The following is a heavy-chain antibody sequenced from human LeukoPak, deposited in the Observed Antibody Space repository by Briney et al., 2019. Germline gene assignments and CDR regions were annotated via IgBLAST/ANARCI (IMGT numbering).Heavy chain of an antibody. Sequence: SETLSLTCAVYAGSFSGYYWSWIRQPPGKGLEWIGEINHSGSTNYNPSLKSRATISVDTSKNQFSLKLSSVTAAATAVYYCARGLHSRVAGTRFDYWGQGTLVTVSS. D-gene: IGHD6-19*01. J-gene: IGHJ4*02. CDR2: INHSGST. V-gene: IGHV4-34*01. CDR3: ARGLHSRVAGTRFDY. CDR1: AGSFSGYY.